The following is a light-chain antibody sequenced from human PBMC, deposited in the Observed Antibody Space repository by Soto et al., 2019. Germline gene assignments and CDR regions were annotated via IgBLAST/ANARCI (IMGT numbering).Light chain of an antibody. V-gene: IGKV3-15*01. CDR3: KQYSNWPRT. CDR2: DTS. CDR1: QSVGSN. J-gene: IGKJ1*01. Sequence: VMTQAPGILSASPGERVTLSCRASQSVGSNLAWYQQKLGQAPRLLIYDTSTRATGVPPRFTGSGAGTDFTSTISSLLSEDFGLYLCKQYSNWPRTFGQGTKVEIK.